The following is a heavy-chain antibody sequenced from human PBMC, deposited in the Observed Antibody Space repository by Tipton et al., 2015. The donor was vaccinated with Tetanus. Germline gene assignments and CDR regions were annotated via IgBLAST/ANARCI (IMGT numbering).Heavy chain of an antibody. D-gene: IGHD3-16*01. V-gene: IGHV4-4*07. CDR3: ARWGPGVTTWGFDF. CDR1: GGSIRGHF. Sequence: TLSLTCTVSGGSIRGHFWSWIRQPAGKGLEWIGRLHSSGDTTYNLSLKSRVTMSVDTSKNQFSLGLGSAAAADTALYFCARWGPGVTTWGFDFWGQGTLVTVSS. CDR2: LHSSGDT. J-gene: IGHJ4*02.